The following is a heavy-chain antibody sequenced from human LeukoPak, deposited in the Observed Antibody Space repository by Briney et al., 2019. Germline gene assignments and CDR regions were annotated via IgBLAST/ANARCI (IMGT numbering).Heavy chain of an antibody. J-gene: IGHJ4*02. CDR1: GDSISRSNFC. CDR3: ARQPAYDRSGWPLDY. D-gene: IGHD3-22*01. V-gene: IGHV4-39*01. CDR2: FCYTRST. Sequence: LETLSLTCAVSGDSISRSNFCWGWIRQPPGKGLEWIGSFCYTRSTYYSPSLKSRVTISADASKNQFSLKLSSVTATGTAVYYCARQPAYDRSGWPLDYWGQGTLVTVSS.